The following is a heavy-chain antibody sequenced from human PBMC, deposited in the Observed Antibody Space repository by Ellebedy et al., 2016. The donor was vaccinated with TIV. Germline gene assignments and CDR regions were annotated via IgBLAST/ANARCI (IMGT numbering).Heavy chain of an antibody. CDR3: ARDHLWFGELETYYYYGMDV. Sequence: GESLKISCAASGFTFSSYSMNWVRQAPGKGLEWVSSISSSSSYIYYADSVKGRFTISRDNAKNSLYLQMNSLRAEDTAVYYCARDHLWFGELETYYYYGMDVWGQGTTVTVSS. V-gene: IGHV3-21*01. D-gene: IGHD3-10*01. CDR1: GFTFSSYS. CDR2: ISSSSSYI. J-gene: IGHJ6*02.